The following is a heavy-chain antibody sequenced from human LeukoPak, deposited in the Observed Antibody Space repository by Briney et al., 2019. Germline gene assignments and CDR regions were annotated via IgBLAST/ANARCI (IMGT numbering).Heavy chain of an antibody. V-gene: IGHV3-30*02. CDR1: GFNFRGSG. CDR3: AELGITMIGGV. CDR2: IQFDASQK. Sequence: GGSLRLSCAASGFNFRGSGIHWVRQAPGKGLEWVTFIQFDASQKYYADSVKGRFTISRDNAKNSLYLQMNSLRAEDTAVYYCAELGITMIGGVWGKGTTVTISS. J-gene: IGHJ6*04. D-gene: IGHD3-10*02.